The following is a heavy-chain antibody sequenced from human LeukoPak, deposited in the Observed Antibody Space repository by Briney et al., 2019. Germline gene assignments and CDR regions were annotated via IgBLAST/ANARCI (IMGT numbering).Heavy chain of an antibody. CDR2: ISAYNGNA. Sequence: ASVKVSCKASGYTFTSYGISWVRQAPGQGLEWMGWISAYNGNAHYSQKLQGRVTMTTDTSTSTAYMELRSLRSDDTAVYYCARGSSMVRVNWFDPGGQGTLVTVSS. CDR1: GYTFTSYG. D-gene: IGHD3-10*01. V-gene: IGHV1-18*01. CDR3: ARGSSMVRVNWFDP. J-gene: IGHJ5*02.